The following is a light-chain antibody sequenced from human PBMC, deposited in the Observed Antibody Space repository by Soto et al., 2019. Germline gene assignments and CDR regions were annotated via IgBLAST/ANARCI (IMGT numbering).Light chain of an antibody. J-gene: IGKJ1*01. Sequence: DIQMTQSPSTLSASVGDRVTIPCRASQSISSWLAWYQQKPGTAPKLLIYDASTLQSGVPSRYSGSGSGTEFTLTISNLQPDDFATYYCQQYESYSPWTFGQGTKVDIK. CDR1: QSISSW. CDR3: QQYESYSPWT. CDR2: DAS. V-gene: IGKV1-5*01.